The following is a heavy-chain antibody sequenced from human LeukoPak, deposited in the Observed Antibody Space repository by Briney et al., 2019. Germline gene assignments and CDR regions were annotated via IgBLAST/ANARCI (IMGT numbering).Heavy chain of an antibody. Sequence: SETLSLTCTVSGGSISSSYWSWIRQPPGKGLEGIGYTYYSGSTNYNPSLKSRVTISVDTSKSQFSLHLNSVTAADTAVYYCARAEGSGSGAYTLDYWGQGILVTVSS. CDR1: GGSISSSY. D-gene: IGHD3-10*01. V-gene: IGHV4-59*12. CDR3: ARAEGSGSGAYTLDY. J-gene: IGHJ4*02. CDR2: TYYSGST.